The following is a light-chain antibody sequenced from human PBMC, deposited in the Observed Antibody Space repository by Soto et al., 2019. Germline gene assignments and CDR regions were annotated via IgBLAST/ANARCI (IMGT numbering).Light chain of an antibody. CDR3: CSYAGGSTYVL. CDR2: EVN. Sequence: QSALTQPASVSGSPGQSITMSSTGTNSDVGSYDLVSWYQQHPGKAPKLMIFEVNKRPSGVSNRFSGSKSGNTASLTISGLQAEDESDYYCCSYAGGSTYVLFGGGTKLTVL. J-gene: IGLJ3*02. V-gene: IGLV2-23*02. CDR1: NSDVGSYDL.